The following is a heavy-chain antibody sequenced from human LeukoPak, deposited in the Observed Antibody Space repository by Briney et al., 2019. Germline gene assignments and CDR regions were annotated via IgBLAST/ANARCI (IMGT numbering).Heavy chain of an antibody. V-gene: IGHV3-74*01. D-gene: IGHD2-15*01. CDR1: GFTFSSYW. Sequence: GGSLRLSCAASGFTFSSYWMHWVRQAPGKGLVWVSRINSDGFSTSYADSVKGRFTISRDNAKNTLYPQMNSLRAEDTAVYYCARIHRGNVVYMDVWGKGTTVTVSS. CDR3: ARIHRGNVVYMDV. CDR2: INSDGFST. J-gene: IGHJ6*03.